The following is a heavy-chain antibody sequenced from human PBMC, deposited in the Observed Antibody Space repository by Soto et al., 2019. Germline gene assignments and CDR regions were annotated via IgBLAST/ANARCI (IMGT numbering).Heavy chain of an antibody. CDR3: ARLGYGDHTRYYYYYGMDV. V-gene: IGHV1-69*13. D-gene: IGHD4-17*01. J-gene: IGHJ6*02. CDR2: IIPIFGRA. CDR1: GCTFSSYA. Sequence: SVKVSCKASGCTFSSYAISWVRQAPGQGLEWMGGIIPIFGRANYAQKFQGRVTITADESTSTAYMELSSLRSEDTAVYYCARLGYGDHTRYYYYYGMDVWGQGTTVTVSS.